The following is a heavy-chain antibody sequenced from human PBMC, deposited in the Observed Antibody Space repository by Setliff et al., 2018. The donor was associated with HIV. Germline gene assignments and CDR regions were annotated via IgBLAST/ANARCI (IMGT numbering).Heavy chain of an antibody. V-gene: IGHV1-18*01. J-gene: IGHJ3*02. CDR1: GYSFSSYG. D-gene: IGHD6-13*01. Sequence: RASVKVSCKASGYSFSSYGFSWVRLAPGQGLEWMGWISAYNGDTHYAQKLQGRVTLATDTSTSTAYMDLRSLTSDDTGVYYCARGVPAAGYPLDMWGQGTMVTVSS. CDR2: ISAYNGDT. CDR3: ARGVPAAGYPLDM.